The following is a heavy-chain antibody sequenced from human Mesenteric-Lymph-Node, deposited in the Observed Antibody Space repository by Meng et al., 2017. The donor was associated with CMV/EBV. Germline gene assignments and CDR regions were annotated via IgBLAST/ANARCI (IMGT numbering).Heavy chain of an antibody. Sequence: GGSLRLSCAASGFTFSSYEMSWVRQAPGKGLEWVSYISSSGSTIYYADSVKGRFTISRDNAKNTLYLQMNSLRAEDTAVYYYARNQGTWYLQVDYWGQGTLVTVSS. CDR3: ARNQGTWYLQVDY. J-gene: IGHJ4*02. D-gene: IGHD6-13*01. V-gene: IGHV3-48*03. CDR2: ISSSGSTI. CDR1: GFTFSSYE.